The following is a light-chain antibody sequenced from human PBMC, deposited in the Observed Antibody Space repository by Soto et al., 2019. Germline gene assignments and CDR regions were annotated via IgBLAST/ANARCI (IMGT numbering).Light chain of an antibody. V-gene: IGLV2-14*01. CDR2: EVT. J-gene: IGLJ2*01. Sequence: QSALTQPASVSGSPGQSITISCTGTSSDVGAYNYVSWYQHHPGKVPKLLIYEVTNRPSGVSDRFSGSKSGNTASMNISGLQAEDEAHYYCSSFTSRSTLIFGGGTKVTV. CDR3: SSFTSRSTLI. CDR1: SSDVGAYNY.